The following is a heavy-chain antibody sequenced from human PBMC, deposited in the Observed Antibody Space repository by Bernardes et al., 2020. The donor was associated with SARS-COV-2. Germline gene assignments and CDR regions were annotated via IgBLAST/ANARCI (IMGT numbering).Heavy chain of an antibody. CDR3: AKDSPRLVVAGYNWFDP. V-gene: IGHV3-48*01. J-gene: IGHJ5*02. CDR2: INSGSHAI. CDR1: GFTFSDYS. Sequence: GGSLRLSCAASGFTFSDYSMNWVRQAPGKGLEWVSYINSGSHAIYYADSVKGRFTVSRDNAKNSLYLQMNSLRAEDTAVYYCAKDSPRLVVAGYNWFDPWGQGTLVTVSS. D-gene: IGHD2-15*01.